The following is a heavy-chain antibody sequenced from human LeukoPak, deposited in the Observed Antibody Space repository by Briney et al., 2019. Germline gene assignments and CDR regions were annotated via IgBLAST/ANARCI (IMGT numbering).Heavy chain of an antibody. CDR3: ARVRGGTTPGYYYYYMDV. Sequence: SEILSLTCTVSGGSISSYYWSWIRQPPGKGLEWIGYIYYSGSTNNNPSLKSRVTISVDTSKNQFSLKLRSVTAADTAVYYCARVRGGTTPGYYYYYMDVWGKGTTVTVSS. D-gene: IGHD2-15*01. CDR2: IYYSGST. V-gene: IGHV4-59*01. CDR1: GGSISSYY. J-gene: IGHJ6*03.